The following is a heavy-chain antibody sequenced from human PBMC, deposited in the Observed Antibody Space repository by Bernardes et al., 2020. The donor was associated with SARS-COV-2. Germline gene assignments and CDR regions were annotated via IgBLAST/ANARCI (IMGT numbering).Heavy chain of an antibody. D-gene: IGHD2-15*01. V-gene: IGHV3-7*01. Sequence: GGSLRLSCAASGFTFSSYRMSWVRQAPGKGLEWVANIKQDGSEKYYVDSVKGRFTISRDNAKNSLYLQMNSLRAEDTAVYYCARAVAPVAALDYWGQGTLVTVSS. CDR3: ARAVAPVAALDY. CDR2: IKQDGSEK. J-gene: IGHJ4*02. CDR1: GFTFSSYR.